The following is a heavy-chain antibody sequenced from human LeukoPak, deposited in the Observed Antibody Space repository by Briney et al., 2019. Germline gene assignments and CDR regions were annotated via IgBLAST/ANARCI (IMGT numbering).Heavy chain of an antibody. J-gene: IGHJ4*02. CDR3: AIDEPNYAPYDFDY. CDR1: RFTFSNAW. D-gene: IGHD4/OR15-4a*01. Sequence: PGGSLRLSCAASRFTFSNAWMNWVRQAPGKGLEWVGRIKSKVNGETTDYAAPVKGRFTISRDDSNNMVYLQMNSLKIEDTAVYYCAIDEPNYAPYDFDYWGQGTLVTVPS. CDR2: IKSKVNGETT. V-gene: IGHV3-15*01.